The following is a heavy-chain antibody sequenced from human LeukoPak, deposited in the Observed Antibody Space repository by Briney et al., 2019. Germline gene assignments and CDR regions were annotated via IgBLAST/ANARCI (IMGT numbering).Heavy chain of an antibody. V-gene: IGHV3-7*01. D-gene: IGHD4-17*01. CDR3: ARGGFDYGDYINY. J-gene: IGHJ4*02. CDR2: IKQDGSEK. CDR1: GFTFSSYW. Sequence: PGGSLRLSCAASGFTFSSYWMSWVRQAPGKGLEWVANIKQDGSEKYYVDSVKGRFTISRDNAKNSLYLQMNSLRAEDTAVYYCARGGFDYGDYINYWGQGTLVTVSS.